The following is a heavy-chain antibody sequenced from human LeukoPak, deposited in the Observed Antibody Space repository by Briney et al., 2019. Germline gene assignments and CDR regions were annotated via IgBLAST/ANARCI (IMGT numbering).Heavy chain of an antibody. CDR2: IHHSGCT. D-gene: IGHD2-8*01. CDR1: GGSISSTHW. CDR3: ARVYCTNTIGFLLGDY. Sequence: KTSETLTLTCAVSGGSISSTHWWTWVRQPPGKGLEWIGVIHHSGCTNYNPSLKSRVTISIDKSKNQFSLRLNPVTAADTAVYYCARVYCTNTIGFLLGDYWGQGTPVTVSS. J-gene: IGHJ4*02. V-gene: IGHV4-4*02.